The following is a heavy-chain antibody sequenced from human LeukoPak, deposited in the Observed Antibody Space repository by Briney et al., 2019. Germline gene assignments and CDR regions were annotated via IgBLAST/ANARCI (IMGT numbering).Heavy chain of an antibody. Sequence: PGRSLRLSCAASGFTFSSYGMHWVRQAPGKGLEWVAVIWYDGSNKYYADSVKGRFTISRDNSKNTLYLQMNSLRAEDTAVYYCARNRPPDYYDSNYGMDVWGQGTTVTVSS. CDR3: ARNRPPDYYDSNYGMDV. CDR2: IWYDGSNK. V-gene: IGHV3-33*01. J-gene: IGHJ6*02. CDR1: GFTFSSYG. D-gene: IGHD3-22*01.